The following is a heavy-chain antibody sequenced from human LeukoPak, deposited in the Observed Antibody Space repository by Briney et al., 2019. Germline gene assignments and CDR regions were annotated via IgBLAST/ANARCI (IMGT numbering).Heavy chain of an antibody. CDR2: INPNSGGR. CDR1: GYTFTDYY. J-gene: IGHJ4*02. Sequence: ASVKVSCKASGYTFTDYYMHSVRQAPGQGLEWMGWINPNSGGREYPQQFQGRVTMTRDTSIRTTYMELSSLRSDDTAVYYCARDLSGAVTGPLDYWGQGTLVTVSS. CDR3: ARDLSGAVTGPLDY. V-gene: IGHV1-2*02. D-gene: IGHD6-19*01.